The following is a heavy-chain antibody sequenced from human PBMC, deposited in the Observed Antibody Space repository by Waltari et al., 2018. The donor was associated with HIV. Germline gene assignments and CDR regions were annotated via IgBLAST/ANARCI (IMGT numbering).Heavy chain of an antibody. CDR2: SKSKRDGGTT. CDR1: GFSFSNAW. D-gene: IGHD1-26*01. CDR3: TTVAVGAAFGGS. Sequence: EVQLVESGGGLVKPGGSLRVSCVGPGFSFSNAWLTWVRQAPGKGLEGVGRSKSKRDGGTTENAAPVKGRFTISRDDSKNTLFLQMNSLKTEDTAVYYCTTVAVGAAFGGSWGQGTLVTVSS. J-gene: IGHJ5*02. V-gene: IGHV3-15*01.